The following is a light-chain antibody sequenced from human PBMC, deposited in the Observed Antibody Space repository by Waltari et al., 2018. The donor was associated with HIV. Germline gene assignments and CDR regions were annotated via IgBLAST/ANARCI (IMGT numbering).Light chain of an antibody. V-gene: IGLV2-8*01. CDR1: NGDISDYNY. J-gene: IGLJ2*01. CDR2: EVT. CDR3: SSFAGTHKL. Sequence: QSALTQSPSASGSPGQSVNISCTGANGDISDYNYVSWYQQHPDRPPKLIIFEVTKRPAGVPDRCSGSKAGNTASLFVSGLQPEDEATYFCSSFAGTHKLFGGGTKLTVL.